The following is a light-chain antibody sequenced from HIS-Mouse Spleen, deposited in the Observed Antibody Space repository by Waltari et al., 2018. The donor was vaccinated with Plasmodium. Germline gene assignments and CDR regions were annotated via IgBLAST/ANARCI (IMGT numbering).Light chain of an antibody. J-gene: IGLJ2*01. CDR1: SRDVGGYNY. Sequence: QSALTQPRSVSGSPGPSVTISCTGTSRDVGGYNYVSWYQQPPGKAPKLMIYDVSKRPSGVPDRFSGSKSGNTASLTISGLQAEDEADYYCCSYAGSYTWVFGGGTKLTVL. CDR3: CSYAGSYTWV. CDR2: DVS. V-gene: IGLV2-11*01.